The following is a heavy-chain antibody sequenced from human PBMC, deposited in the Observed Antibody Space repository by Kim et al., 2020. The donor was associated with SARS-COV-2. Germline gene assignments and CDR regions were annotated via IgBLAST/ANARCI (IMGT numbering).Heavy chain of an antibody. J-gene: IGHJ4*02. CDR3: ARGTTVTTYSFFDY. CDR1: GGSISSSNW. CDR2: IYHSGST. Sequence: SETLSLTCAVSGGSISSSNWWSWVRQPPGKGLEWIGEIYHSGSTNYNPSLKSRVTISVDKSKNQFSLKLSSVTAADTAVYYCARGTTVTTYSFFDYWGQGTLVTVSS. D-gene: IGHD4-17*01. V-gene: IGHV4-4*02.